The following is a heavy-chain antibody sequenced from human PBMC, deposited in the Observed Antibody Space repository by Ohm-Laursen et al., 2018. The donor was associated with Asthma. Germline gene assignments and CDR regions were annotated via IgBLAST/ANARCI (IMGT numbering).Heavy chain of an antibody. CDR1: GYTFSRYS. V-gene: IGHV3-21*04. D-gene: IGHD2-8*01. Sequence: SLRLSCAASGYTFSRYSIHWVRQIPGKGLEWVASISTASSFIYYADSVRGRFTTSRDNSKSTMYLQMNSLRAEDTAVYYCAKMGLTYYNAMDVWGQGTTVTVSS. CDR2: ISTASSFI. J-gene: IGHJ6*02. CDR3: AKMGLTYYNAMDV.